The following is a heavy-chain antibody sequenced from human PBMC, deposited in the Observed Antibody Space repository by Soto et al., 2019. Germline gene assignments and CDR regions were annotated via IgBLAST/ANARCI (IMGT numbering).Heavy chain of an antibody. CDR2: INHSGST. Sequence: QVQLQQWGAGLLKPSETLSLTCAVYGGSFSGYYWSWIRQPPGKGLEWIGEINHSGSTNYNPSLKSRVTISLATSKNHFSLKLRSVTAADTAVYYCARGKQWLVLNWFDPWGQGTLVTVSS. CDR1: GGSFSGYY. V-gene: IGHV4-34*01. J-gene: IGHJ5*02. CDR3: ARGKQWLVLNWFDP. D-gene: IGHD6-19*01.